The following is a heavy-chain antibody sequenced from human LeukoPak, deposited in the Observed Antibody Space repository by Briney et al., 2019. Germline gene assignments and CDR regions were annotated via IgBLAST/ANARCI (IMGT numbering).Heavy chain of an antibody. D-gene: IGHD4-11*01. CDR1: GFTFSHFG. CDR2: IWSDGTNK. Sequence: GGSLRLSCAASGFTFSHFGFHWVRQAPGKGLEWAAVIWSDGTNKYYGDSVKGRFIIHRDDSQNTVYLQMNSLRAEDTAIYYCAKDAQRGFDYSNSLEYWGQGSLVTVSS. J-gene: IGHJ4*02. CDR3: AKDAQRGFDYSNSLEY. V-gene: IGHV3-33*06.